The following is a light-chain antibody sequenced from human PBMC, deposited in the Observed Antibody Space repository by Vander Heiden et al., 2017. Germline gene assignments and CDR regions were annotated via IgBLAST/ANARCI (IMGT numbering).Light chain of an antibody. CDR3: QHYDNSPPYT. Sequence: PGARAPLSCGASPLISNPYLAWYQQKPGLAPRLLIYEAYSRAAGIPDRFSGSGSGTDFTLTINRLEPEDFGIYYCQHYDNSPPYTLGQGTKLEIK. V-gene: IGKV3D-20*01. CDR1: PLISNPY. J-gene: IGKJ2*01. CDR2: EAY.